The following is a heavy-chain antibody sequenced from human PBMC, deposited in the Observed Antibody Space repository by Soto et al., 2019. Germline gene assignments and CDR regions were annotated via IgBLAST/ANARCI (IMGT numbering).Heavy chain of an antibody. CDR2: INAGNGNT. Sequence: GASLKVSCKASGYTFTSYAMHWVRQAPGQRLEWMGWINAGNGNTKYSQKFQGRVTITRDTSASTAYMELSSLRSEDTAVYYCARDSYDILTGYNYYSYYYMDVWGKGTRVTVSS. D-gene: IGHD3-9*01. CDR1: GYTFTSYA. CDR3: ARDSYDILTGYNYYSYYYMDV. V-gene: IGHV1-3*01. J-gene: IGHJ6*03.